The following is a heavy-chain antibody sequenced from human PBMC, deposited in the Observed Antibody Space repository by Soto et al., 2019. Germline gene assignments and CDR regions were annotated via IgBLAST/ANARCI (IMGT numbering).Heavy chain of an antibody. V-gene: IGHV3-48*02. D-gene: IGHD3-3*01. CDR3: ARNPGAQYYDFWSGYLYYYYGMDV. Sequence: GGSLRLSCAASGFTFSSYSMNWVRQAPGKGLEWVSYISSSSSTIYYADSVKGRFTISRDNAKNSLYLQMNSLRDEDTAVYYCARNPGAQYYDFWSGYLYYYYGMDVWGQGTTVTVSS. J-gene: IGHJ6*02. CDR1: GFTFSSYS. CDR2: ISSSSSTI.